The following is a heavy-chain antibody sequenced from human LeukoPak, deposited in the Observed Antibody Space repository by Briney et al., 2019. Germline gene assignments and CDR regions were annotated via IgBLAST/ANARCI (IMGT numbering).Heavy chain of an antibody. V-gene: IGHV3-9*01. CDR1: GFIFNNYA. CDR3: AKDNRRHYTSGPNPDSLH. D-gene: IGHD6-19*01. CDR2: ISWNSGSI. J-gene: IGHJ4*02. Sequence: GRPLRLSCAGSGFIFNNYAMHWVRQPPGKGLEWVSGISWNSGSIDYADSVKGRFTISRDNAKNSLYLQMNSLRVEDTAFYYCAKDNRRHYTSGPNPDSLHWGQGALVTVSS.